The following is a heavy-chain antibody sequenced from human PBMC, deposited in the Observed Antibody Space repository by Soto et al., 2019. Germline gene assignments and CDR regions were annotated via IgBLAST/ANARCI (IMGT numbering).Heavy chain of an antibody. V-gene: IGHV4-34*01. D-gene: IGHD3-10*01. J-gene: IGHJ1*01. Sequence: SETLSLTCAVYGGSFSGYYWSWIRQPPGKGLEWIGEINHSGSTNYNPSLKSRVTISVDTSKNQFSLKLSSVTAADTAVYYCARGRPGVRGLIRLLAYWGQGTLVPVSS. CDR1: GGSFSGYY. CDR2: INHSGST. CDR3: ARGRPGVRGLIRLLAY.